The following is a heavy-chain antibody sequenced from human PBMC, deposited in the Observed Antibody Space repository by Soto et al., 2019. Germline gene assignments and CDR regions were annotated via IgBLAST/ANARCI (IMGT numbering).Heavy chain of an antibody. CDR1: GGSISSGDYY. Sequence: NPSETLSLTCTVSGGSISSGDYYWSWIRQPPGKGLEWIGYIYYSGSTYYNPSLKSRVTISVDTSKNQFSLKLSSVTAADTAVYYCARYYYDSSGYPADAFDIWGQGTMVTVSS. CDR2: IYYSGST. CDR3: ARYYYDSSGYPADAFDI. V-gene: IGHV4-30-4*01. J-gene: IGHJ3*02. D-gene: IGHD3-22*01.